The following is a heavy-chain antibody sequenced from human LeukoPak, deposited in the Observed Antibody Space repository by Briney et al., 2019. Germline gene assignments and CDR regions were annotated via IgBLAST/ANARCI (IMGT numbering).Heavy chain of an antibody. V-gene: IGHV1-18*01. CDR1: GYRFTTYG. CDR3: ARWYFDYIWGTHRYDYFDY. J-gene: IGHJ4*02. Sequence: ASVRVSCKASGYRFTTYGVTWVRQAPGQGLEWLGWINGYNGDTKYVERVQGRVTMTIDTSTSTAYMELRSPRSDDTAVYYCARWYFDYIWGTHRYDYFDYWGQGTLVTVSS. CDR2: INGYNGDT. D-gene: IGHD3-16*02.